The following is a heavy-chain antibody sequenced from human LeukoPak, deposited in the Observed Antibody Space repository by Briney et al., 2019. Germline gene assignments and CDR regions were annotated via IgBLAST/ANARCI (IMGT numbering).Heavy chain of an antibody. D-gene: IGHD6-13*01. CDR2: ISGSGGST. J-gene: IGHJ5*02. Sequence: GGSLRLSCAASGFTFSSYAMSWVRQAPGKGLEWVSAISGSGGSTYYADSVKGRFTISRDNSKNTLYLQMNSLRAEDTAVYYCAKDIRSPGAAAGTGWFDPWGQGTLVTVSS. CDR1: GFTFSSYA. CDR3: AKDIRSPGAAAGTGWFDP. V-gene: IGHV3-23*01.